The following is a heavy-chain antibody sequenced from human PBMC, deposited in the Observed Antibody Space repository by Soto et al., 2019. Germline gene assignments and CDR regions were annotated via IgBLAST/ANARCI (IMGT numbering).Heavy chain of an antibody. D-gene: IGHD2-21*01. Sequence: SETLSLTCTVSGDSNSSDYWNWMRQPPGKGLEWIGHIHDSGDTNHNPALGSRVNISLDTSKKKFSLNLTSVTAADTAVYFCARSTFRHAFDIWGQGTMVTVSS. CDR1: GDSNSSDY. CDR2: IHDSGDT. J-gene: IGHJ3*02. V-gene: IGHV4-59*01. CDR3: ARSTFRHAFDI.